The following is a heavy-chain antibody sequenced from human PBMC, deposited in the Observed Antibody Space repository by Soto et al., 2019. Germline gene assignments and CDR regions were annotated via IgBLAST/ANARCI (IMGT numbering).Heavy chain of an antibody. CDR2: IYWDDDN. CDR1: GFSLSTSGVG. Sequence: ESGPTLVNPTQTLTLTCTFSGFSLSTSGVGVGWIRQPPGKALECLALIYWDDDNNYSPSLNSRLTITKDTSKNQVVLTMTNMDPVDTATYYCAKGITTAMVSSYYFDYWGQGTLVTVSS. V-gene: IGHV2-5*02. D-gene: IGHD5-18*01. CDR3: AKGITTAMVSSYYFDY. J-gene: IGHJ4*02.